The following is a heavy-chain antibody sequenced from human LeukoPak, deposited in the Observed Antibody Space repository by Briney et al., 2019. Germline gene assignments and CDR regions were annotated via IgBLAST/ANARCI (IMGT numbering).Heavy chain of an antibody. CDR3: AREVNEPASADAFDI. J-gene: IGHJ3*02. V-gene: IGHV4-31*03. D-gene: IGHD2-2*01. CDR2: IFYSGTT. CDR1: GGSIASDNYF. Sequence: PSQTLSLTCTVSGGSIASDNYFWSWLRQHPEKGLEWIGYIFYSGTTYYNPSLKSRVTISVDTSKNQFSLKLNSVIAADTAVYYCAREVNEPASADAFDIWGQGTMVTVSS.